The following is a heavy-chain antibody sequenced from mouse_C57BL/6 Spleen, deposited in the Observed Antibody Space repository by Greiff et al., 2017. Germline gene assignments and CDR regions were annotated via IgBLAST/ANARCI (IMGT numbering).Heavy chain of an antibody. Sequence: QVQLKQPGAELVKPGASVKLSCKASGYTFTSYWMHWVKQRPGQGLEWIGMIHPNSGSTNYNEKFKSKATLTVDKSSSTAYMQLSSLTSEDSAVYYCARRDVGAMDYWGQGTSVTVSS. V-gene: IGHV1-64*01. CDR2: IHPNSGST. CDR3: ARRDVGAMDY. J-gene: IGHJ4*01. D-gene: IGHD3-3*01. CDR1: GYTFTSYW.